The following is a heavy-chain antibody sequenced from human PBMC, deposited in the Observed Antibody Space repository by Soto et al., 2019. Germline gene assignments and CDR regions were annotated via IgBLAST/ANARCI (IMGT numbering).Heavy chain of an antibody. CDR3: ARGKGMEENYYYYGMDI. J-gene: IGHJ6*02. CDR1: GYSFSTYA. V-gene: IGHV1-3*01. D-gene: IGHD1-1*01. CDR2: LNGGTGQR. Sequence: QVRVVQSGAEVKKPGASVKVSCKASGYSFSTYAMHWVRQAPGQSLEWMGWLNGGTGQRRYSQRFQDRVTITRDTSASTAYMEVSSLRPEDTAVYYCARGKGMEENYYYYGMDIWGQGTTVTVSS.